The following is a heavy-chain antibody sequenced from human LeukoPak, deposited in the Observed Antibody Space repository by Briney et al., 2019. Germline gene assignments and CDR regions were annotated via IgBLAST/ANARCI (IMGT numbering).Heavy chain of an antibody. CDR3: ARTSSRWDWFDP. J-gene: IGHJ5*02. CDR1: RGPTTSYN. V-gene: IGHV4-59*01. Sequence: PSESLSLTPAVSRGPTTSYNTGWRRDPPGKGHWRGLYIYYSVRTNPTPSLKSRVTISVDTSKNQFSLKLSSVTAADTAVYYCARTSSRWDWFDPWGQGTLVTVSS. CDR2: IYYSVRT. D-gene: IGHD6-13*01.